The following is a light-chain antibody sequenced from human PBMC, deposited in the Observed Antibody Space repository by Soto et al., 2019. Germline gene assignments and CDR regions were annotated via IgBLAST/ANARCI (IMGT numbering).Light chain of an antibody. CDR2: YDS. J-gene: IGLJ2*01. CDR3: QVWDSSSDHVV. V-gene: IGLV3-21*04. Sequence: SYELTQPPSVSVAPGKAARITCGGNNIGSKSVHWYQQKPGQAPVLVIYYDSDRPSGIRERFSGSNSGNTATLTISRVDAGDEAGYYCQVWDSSSDHVVFGGGTKLTVL. CDR1: NIGSKS.